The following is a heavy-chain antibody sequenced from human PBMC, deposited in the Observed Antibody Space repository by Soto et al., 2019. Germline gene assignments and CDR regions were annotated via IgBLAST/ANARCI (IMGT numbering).Heavy chain of an antibody. CDR1: NASITSSGYY. Sequence: QVQLQESGPRLVEASQTLSLTCTVSNASITSSGYYWSWVRQPPGKRLEWIGYIYHSGSTFYSPSLQSRLTMSVDTSTNHFALTLRSVTAADTAVYHCARMSGTYYVPDYWGQGTLVTVSS. CDR3: ARMSGTYYVPDY. CDR2: IYHSGST. V-gene: IGHV4-31*03. D-gene: IGHD1-26*01. J-gene: IGHJ4*02.